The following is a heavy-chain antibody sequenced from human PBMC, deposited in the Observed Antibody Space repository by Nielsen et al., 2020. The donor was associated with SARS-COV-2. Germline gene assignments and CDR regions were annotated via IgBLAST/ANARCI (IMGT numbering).Heavy chain of an antibody. CDR1: GFIFNTYG. CDR3: AKGVLVWFGELINDAFDI. Sequence: GESLKISCAASGFIFNTYGMHWVRQAPGKGLEWVAVISYDGSNKYYVDSVKGRFTISRDNSKSTLDLQMNSLRVEDTAVYYCAKGVLVWFGELINDAFDIWGQGTLVTVSS. CDR2: ISYDGSNK. J-gene: IGHJ3*02. V-gene: IGHV3-30*18. D-gene: IGHD3-10*01.